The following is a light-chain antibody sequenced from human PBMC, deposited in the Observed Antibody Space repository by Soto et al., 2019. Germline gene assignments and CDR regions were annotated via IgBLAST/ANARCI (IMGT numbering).Light chain of an antibody. J-gene: IGKJ1*01. CDR2: DAS. V-gene: IGKV1-5*01. Sequence: DIEKRQYLATLSASVVARLTIPCLASQTIRSWLAWYQQKPGKAPKLLIYDASSLESGVPSRFSGSGSGTEFTLTISSLQPDDFATYYCQQYNSYPWTFGQGTKVDIK. CDR1: QTIRSW. CDR3: QQYNSYPWT.